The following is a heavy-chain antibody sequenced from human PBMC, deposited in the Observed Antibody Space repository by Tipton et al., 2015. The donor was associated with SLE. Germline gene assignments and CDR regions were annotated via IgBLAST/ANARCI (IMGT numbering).Heavy chain of an antibody. V-gene: IGHV3-9*01. J-gene: IGHJ4*02. CDR1: GFTFGDYA. CDR3: ARAPFY. CDR2: ISWDSDNI. Sequence: VSGFTFGDYAMHWVRQAPGKGLEWVSGISWDSDNIDYADSVRGRFTISRDSAKNSLYLQMNSLRAEDTAVYYCARAPFYWGQGTLVTVSS.